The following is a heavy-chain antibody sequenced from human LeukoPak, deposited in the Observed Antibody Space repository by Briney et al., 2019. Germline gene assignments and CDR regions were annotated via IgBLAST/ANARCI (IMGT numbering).Heavy chain of an antibody. CDR3: AKGSKAVLFTWDHYMDV. D-gene: IGHD6-19*01. J-gene: IGHJ6*03. V-gene: IGHV3-30*02. CDR2: IRYDGSNK. CDR1: GFTFSSYD. Sequence: QPGGSLRLSCAASGFTFSSYDIHWVRQAPGKGLEWVAFIRYDGSNKYYADSVRGRFTISRDNSKNTLYLQMNSLRAEDTAVYFCAKGSKAVLFTWDHYMDVWGKGTTVTISS.